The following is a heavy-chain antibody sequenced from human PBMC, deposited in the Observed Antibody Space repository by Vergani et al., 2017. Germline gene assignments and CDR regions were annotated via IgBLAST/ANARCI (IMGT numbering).Heavy chain of an antibody. CDR1: GYTFTSYG. CDR3: AKDPDIVVGAAAPYYYYYYGMDV. Sequence: QVQLVQSGAEVKKPGASVKVSCKASGYTFTSYGISGVRQAPGQGLEWMGWISAYKGNTNYAQKLQGRVTVTTDTSTITAYMELGRQRSDDTAVYYCAKDPDIVVGAAAPYYYYYYGMDVWGQGTTVTVSS. J-gene: IGHJ6*02. CDR2: ISAYKGNT. D-gene: IGHD2-2*01. V-gene: IGHV1-18*04.